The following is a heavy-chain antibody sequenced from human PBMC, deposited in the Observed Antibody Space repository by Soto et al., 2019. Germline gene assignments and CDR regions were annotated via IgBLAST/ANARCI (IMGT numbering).Heavy chain of an antibody. CDR2: IYYSGST. CDR1: GGSVSSGIYY. Sequence: SETLSLTCTVSGGSVSSGIYYWSWIRQPPGKGLEWIGYIYYSGSTNYNPSLKSRVTISVDTSKNQFSLKLSSVTAADTAVYYCARDRKWYYGMDVWGQGTTVTVSS. V-gene: IGHV4-61*01. CDR3: ARDRKWYYGMDV. J-gene: IGHJ6*02. D-gene: IGHD2-8*01.